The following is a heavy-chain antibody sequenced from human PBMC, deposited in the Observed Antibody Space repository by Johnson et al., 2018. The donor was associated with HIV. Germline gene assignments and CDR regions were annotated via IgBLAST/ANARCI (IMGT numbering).Heavy chain of an antibody. CDR2: ISYDGSNK. J-gene: IGHJ3*02. CDR1: GFTFSSYA. CDR3: AKVGRMTTVVTPGDAFDI. D-gene: IGHD4-23*01. V-gene: IGHV3-30*04. Sequence: QMQLVESGGGVVQPGRSLRLSCAASGFTFSSYAMHWVRQAPGKGLEWVAVISYDGSNKYYADSVKGRFIISKDNSKNTLYLQMNSLRTEDTAMYYCAKVGRMTTVVTPGDAFDIWGQGTKVTVSS.